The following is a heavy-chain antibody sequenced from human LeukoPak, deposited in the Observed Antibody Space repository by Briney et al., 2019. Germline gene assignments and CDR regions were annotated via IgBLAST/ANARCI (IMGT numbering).Heavy chain of an antibody. Sequence: SETLSLTCTVSGGSISGYYWSWIRQPPGKGLEWIGYIYYSGSTNYNPSLKSRVTISVDTSKNQFSLKLSSVTAADTAVYYCAREEFFHDYWGQGTLVTVSS. CDR1: GGSISGYY. CDR3: AREEFFHDY. CDR2: IYYSGST. J-gene: IGHJ4*02. V-gene: IGHV4-59*12. D-gene: IGHD3-10*01.